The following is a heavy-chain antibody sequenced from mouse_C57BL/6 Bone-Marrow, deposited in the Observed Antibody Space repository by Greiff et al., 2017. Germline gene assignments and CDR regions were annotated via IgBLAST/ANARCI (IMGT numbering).Heavy chain of an antibody. CDR3: AREGQYYYAMDY. J-gene: IGHJ4*01. V-gene: IGHV3-6*01. CDR1: GYSITSGYY. CDR2: ISYDGSN. Sequence: EVKVEESGPGLVKPSQSLSLTCSVTGYSITSGYYWNWIRQFPGNKLEWMGYISYDGSNNYNPSLKNRISITRDTSKNQFFLKLNSVTTEDTATYYCAREGQYYYAMDYWGQGTSVTVSS.